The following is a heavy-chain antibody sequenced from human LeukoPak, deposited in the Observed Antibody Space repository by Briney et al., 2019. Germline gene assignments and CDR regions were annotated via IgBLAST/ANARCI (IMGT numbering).Heavy chain of an antibody. CDR1: GGTFSSYA. CDR3: ARSRMNYYDSSRRRLAFDI. Sequence: GASVKVSCKASGGTFSSYAISWVRQAPGQGLEWMGGIIPIFGTANYAQKFQGGVTITTDESTSTAYMELSSLRSEDTAVYYCARSRMNYYDSSRRRLAFDIWGQGTMVTVSS. V-gene: IGHV1-69*05. CDR2: IIPIFGTA. J-gene: IGHJ3*02. D-gene: IGHD3-22*01.